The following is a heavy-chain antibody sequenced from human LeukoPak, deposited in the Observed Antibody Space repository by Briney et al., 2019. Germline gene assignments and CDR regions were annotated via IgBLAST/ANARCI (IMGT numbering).Heavy chain of an antibody. D-gene: IGHD4-17*01. CDR3: ARVTPRVTTGED. J-gene: IGHJ4*02. CDR1: GYTFTSYD. Sequence: GASVKVSCKASGYTFTSYDINWVRQATGQGLEWMGWMNPNSGNTGHAQKFQGRVTMTRNTSISTAYMELSSLRSEDTAVYYCARVTPRVTTGEDWGQGTLVTVSS. V-gene: IGHV1-8*01. CDR2: MNPNSGNT.